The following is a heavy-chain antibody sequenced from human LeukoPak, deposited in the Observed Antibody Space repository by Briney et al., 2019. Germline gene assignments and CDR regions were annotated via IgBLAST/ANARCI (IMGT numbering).Heavy chain of an antibody. Sequence: ASVKVSCKASGYTFTGYYIHWVRQAAGQGLEWMGWISPKSGDTNYAQKFQGRVTMTRDTSISTAYMDLNRLTSDDTAVYYCATLSYGGNPVYYLDYWGQGTLVAVSS. CDR2: ISPKSGDT. CDR3: ATLSYGGNPVYYLDY. CDR1: GYTFTGYY. V-gene: IGHV1-2*02. D-gene: IGHD4-23*01. J-gene: IGHJ4*02.